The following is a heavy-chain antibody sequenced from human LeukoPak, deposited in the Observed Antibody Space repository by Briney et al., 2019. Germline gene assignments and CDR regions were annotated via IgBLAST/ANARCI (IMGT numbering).Heavy chain of an antibody. D-gene: IGHD6-6*01. CDR3: ARSYSSSSLYYYYYMDV. CDR2: ISAYNGNT. V-gene: IGHV1-18*01. Sequence: ASVKVSCKASGYTFTSYGISWVRQAPGQGLEWMGWISAYNGNTNYAQKLQGRVTMTTDTSTSTAYMELRSLRSDDTAVYYCARSYSSSSLYYYYYMDVWGKGTTVTVSS. CDR1: GYTFTSYG. J-gene: IGHJ6*03.